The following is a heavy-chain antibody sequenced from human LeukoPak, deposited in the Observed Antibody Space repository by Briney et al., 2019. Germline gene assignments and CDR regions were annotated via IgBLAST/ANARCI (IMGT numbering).Heavy chain of an antibody. CDR2: ISSSSSYI. Sequence: AGGSLRLSCAASGFTFSSYSMNWVRQAPGKGLEWVSSISSSSSYIYYADSVKGRFTISRDNSKNTLYLQMNSLRAEDTAVYYCARAEGGITIFGVVTSSTGGWFDPWGQGTLVTVSS. CDR1: GFTFSSYS. CDR3: ARAEGGITIFGVVTSSTGGWFDP. J-gene: IGHJ5*02. V-gene: IGHV3-21*01. D-gene: IGHD3-3*01.